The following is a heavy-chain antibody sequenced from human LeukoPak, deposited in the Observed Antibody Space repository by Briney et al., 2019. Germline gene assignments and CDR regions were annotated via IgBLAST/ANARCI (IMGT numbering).Heavy chain of an antibody. D-gene: IGHD2-21*02. CDR1: GFTFGDYA. Sequence: GGSLRLSCTGSGFTFGDYAMSWVRQAPGKGLEWVGFIRSKAYGGTTEYAASVKGRFTISRDDSKNIAYLQMNSLKTEDTATYYCTREYGGNSDYWGQGTLVTVSS. V-gene: IGHV3-49*04. CDR3: TREYGGNSDY. CDR2: IRSKAYGGTT. J-gene: IGHJ4*02.